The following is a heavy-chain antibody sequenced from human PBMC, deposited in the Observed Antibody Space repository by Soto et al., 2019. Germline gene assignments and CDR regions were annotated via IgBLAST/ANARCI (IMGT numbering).Heavy chain of an antibody. CDR3: SRYRVLLWFGESPANYSYGMDA. D-gene: IGHD3-10*01. V-gene: IGHV6-1*01. Sequence: SQTLSLTCAISWDSVSSNSAAWNWIRQSPSRGLEWLGRTYYRSKWYNDYAVSVKSRITINPDTSKNQFSLQLNSVTPEDTAVYWCSRYRVLLWFGESPANYSYGMDAWGQGTTVTVSS. CDR1: WDSVSSNSAA. CDR2: TYYRSKWYN. J-gene: IGHJ6*02.